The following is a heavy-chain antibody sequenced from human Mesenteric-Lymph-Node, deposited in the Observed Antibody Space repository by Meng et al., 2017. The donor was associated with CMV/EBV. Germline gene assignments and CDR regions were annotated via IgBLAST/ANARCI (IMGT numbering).Heavy chain of an antibody. CDR1: GYSFTSYG. V-gene: IGHV1-18*01. CDR3: ARDWGGYCSGGSCYAPHTGWFDP. D-gene: IGHD2-15*01. CDR2: IIPTLRVL. Sequence: ASVKVSCKASGYSFTSYGISWVRQAPGQGPEWMGTIIPTLRVLNHAQKLQGRVTMTTDTSTSTAYMELRSLRSDDTAVYYCARDWGGYCSGGSCYAPHTGWFDPWGQGTLVTVSS. J-gene: IGHJ5*02.